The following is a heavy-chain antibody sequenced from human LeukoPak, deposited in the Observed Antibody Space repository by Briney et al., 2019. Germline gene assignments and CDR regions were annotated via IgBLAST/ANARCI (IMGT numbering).Heavy chain of an antibody. CDR2: IYYSGSS. J-gene: IGHJ4*02. Sequence: SETLSLTCTVSSGSITSNNYYWGWIREHPGKGLEWIGYIYYSGSSYYNPSLRGRVTISVDTSKTHFSLKLSSVTAADTAVYYCARNRDGYNSFDYWGQGTLVTVSS. CDR1: SGSITSNNYY. CDR3: ARNRDGYNSFDY. V-gene: IGHV4-31*03. D-gene: IGHD5-24*01.